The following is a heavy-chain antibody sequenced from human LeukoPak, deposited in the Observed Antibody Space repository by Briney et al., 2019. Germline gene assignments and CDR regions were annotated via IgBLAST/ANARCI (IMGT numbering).Heavy chain of an antibody. Sequence: SETLSLTCTVSGGSISSYSWSWIRQPPGKGLEWIGYIYSSGRTNHNPSLKSRVTISVSTSRNQFSLKLNSVTAADTAVYYCARGEDYWGQGTLVTVSS. CDR2: IYSSGRT. J-gene: IGHJ4*02. CDR3: ARGEDY. CDR1: GGSISSYS. V-gene: IGHV4-59*12.